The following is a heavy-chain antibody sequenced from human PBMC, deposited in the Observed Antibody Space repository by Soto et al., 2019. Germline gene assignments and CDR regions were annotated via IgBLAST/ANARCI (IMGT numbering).Heavy chain of an antibody. CDR1: GFTFSSYE. J-gene: IGHJ5*02. Sequence: QPGGSLRLSCAASGFTFSSYEMNWVRQAPGKGLEWVSYISSSGSTIYYADSVKGRFTISRDNAKNSLYLQMNSLRAEDTAVYYCAREAHYDFWTNWFDPWGQGTLVTVSS. D-gene: IGHD3-3*01. CDR3: AREAHYDFWTNWFDP. V-gene: IGHV3-48*03. CDR2: ISSSGSTI.